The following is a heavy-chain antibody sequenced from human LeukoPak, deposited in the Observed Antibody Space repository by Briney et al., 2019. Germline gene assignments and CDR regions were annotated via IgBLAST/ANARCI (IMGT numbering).Heavy chain of an antibody. CDR1: GFTFSSYA. CDR3: AKGGREQWLSGTYYGMDV. D-gene: IGHD6-19*01. CDR2: ISGSSGST. J-gene: IGHJ6*02. V-gene: IGHV3-23*01. Sequence: GGSLRLSCAASGFTFSSYAMTWVRQAPGKGLEWVSSISGSSGSTFYADSVKGRFTISRDNSKNTLYLQMNSLRAEDTAVYYCAKGGREQWLSGTYYGMDVWGQGTTVTVSS.